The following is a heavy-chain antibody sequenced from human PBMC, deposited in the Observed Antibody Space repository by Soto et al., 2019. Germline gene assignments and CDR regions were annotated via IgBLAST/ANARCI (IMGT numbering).Heavy chain of an antibody. CDR3: ARADIVATGFDY. CDR1: GGSISSGGYY. J-gene: IGHJ4*02. V-gene: IGHV4-31*03. CDR2: ISYSGIT. Sequence: QVQLQESGPGLVKPSQTLSLTCTVSGGSISSGGYYWSWIRQHPGKGLEWIGYISYSGITYYNPSHKSRVTISVDTSKNQFFLKLSSVTAADTAVYYCARADIVATGFDYWGQGTLGTVSS. D-gene: IGHD5-12*01.